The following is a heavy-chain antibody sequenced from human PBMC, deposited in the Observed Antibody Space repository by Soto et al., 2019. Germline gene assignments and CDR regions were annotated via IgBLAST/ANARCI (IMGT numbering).Heavy chain of an antibody. CDR1: GFTFSGSA. CDR2: IRSKANSYAT. J-gene: IGHJ6*02. V-gene: IGHV3-73*02. CDR3: TRNRPAAAYYYGMDV. D-gene: IGHD6-13*01. Sequence: EVQLVESGGGLVQPGGSLKLSCAASGFTFSGSAMHWVRQASGKGLEWVGRIRSKANSYATAYAASVKGRFTISRDDSKNTAYLQMNSLKSEDTAVYYCTRNRPAAAYYYGMDVWGQGTTVTVSS.